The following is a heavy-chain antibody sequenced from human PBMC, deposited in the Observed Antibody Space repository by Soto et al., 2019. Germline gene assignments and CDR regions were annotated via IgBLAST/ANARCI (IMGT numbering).Heavy chain of an antibody. D-gene: IGHD3-3*01. CDR1: GGTFSSYA. J-gene: IGHJ5*02. V-gene: IGHV1-69*12. CDR3: ARYGDLWSGYYWFDP. Sequence: QVQLVQSGAEVKKPGSSVKVSCKASGGTFSSYAISWVRQAPGQGLEWMGGIIPIFGTANYAQKFQSRVTIXXAXSXTTAYMDLSSLRSEDTAVYYCARYGDLWSGYYWFDPWGQGTLVTVSS. CDR2: IIPIFGTA.